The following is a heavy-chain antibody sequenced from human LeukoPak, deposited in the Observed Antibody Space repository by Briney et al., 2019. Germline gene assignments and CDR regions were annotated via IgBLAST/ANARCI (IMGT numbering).Heavy chain of an antibody. D-gene: IGHD4-17*01. Sequence: SETLSLTCTVSGGSISSYYWSWIRQPPGKGLEWIGYIYYSGSTNYNTSLKSRVTISVDTSKNQFSLNVSSVTAADTAVYYCASERGHDYGDYEDYWGQGTLVTVSS. CDR1: GGSISSYY. J-gene: IGHJ4*02. CDR2: IYYSGST. CDR3: ASERGHDYGDYEDY. V-gene: IGHV4-59*01.